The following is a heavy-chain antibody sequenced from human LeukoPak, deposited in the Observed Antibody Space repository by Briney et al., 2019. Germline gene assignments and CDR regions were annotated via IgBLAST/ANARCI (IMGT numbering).Heavy chain of an antibody. CDR2: ISYDGSNK. J-gene: IGHJ4*02. Sequence: GGSLRLSCAASGFTFSSYAMHWVRQAPGKGLEWVAVISYDGSNKYYADSVKGRFTISRDNPKNTLYLQMNSLRAEDTAVYYCAQGDGYNYGGIFDYWGQGTLVTVSS. D-gene: IGHD5-24*01. CDR1: GFTFSSYA. CDR3: AQGDGYNYGGIFDY. V-gene: IGHV3-30-3*01.